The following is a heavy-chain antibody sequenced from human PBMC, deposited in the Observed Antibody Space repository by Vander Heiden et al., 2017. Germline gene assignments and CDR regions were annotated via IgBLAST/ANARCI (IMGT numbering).Heavy chain of an antibody. V-gene: IGHV3-73*01. D-gene: IGHD4-17*01. J-gene: IGHJ5*02. CDR2: IRSKANSYAT. Sequence: EVQLGESGGGLVQPGGSLRLSCAASGFTFSGSAMHWVRQASGKGLEWVGRIRSKANSYATAYAASVKGRFTISRDDSKNTAYLQMNSLKTEDTAVYYCTSHLPNMTTVVTSVSWGQGTLVTVSS. CDR1: GFTFSGSA. CDR3: TSHLPNMTTVVTSVS.